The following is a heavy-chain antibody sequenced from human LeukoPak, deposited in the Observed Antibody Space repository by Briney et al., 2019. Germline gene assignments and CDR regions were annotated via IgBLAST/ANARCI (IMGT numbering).Heavy chain of an antibody. J-gene: IGHJ6*03. Sequence: GGSLRLSCAASGFTFSSYGMSWVRQAPGKGLEWVSAISGSGGSTYYADSVKGRFTISRDNSKNTLYLQMKSLRAEDTAVYYCAKGGGYEAQYYYYYLDVWGKGTMVTISS. CDR1: GFTFSSYG. CDR3: AKGGGYEAQYYYYYLDV. D-gene: IGHD5-12*01. V-gene: IGHV3-23*01. CDR2: ISGSGGST.